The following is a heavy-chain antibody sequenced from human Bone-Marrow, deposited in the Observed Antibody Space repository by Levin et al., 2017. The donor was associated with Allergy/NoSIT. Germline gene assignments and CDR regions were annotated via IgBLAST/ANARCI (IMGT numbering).Heavy chain of an antibody. CDR3: AWGEYSYGSGSYYLDY. D-gene: IGHD3-10*01. CDR2: IYHSGST. CDR1: GDSISSGGYY. Sequence: PSETLSLTCTVSGDSISSGGYYWSWIRQHPGKGLEWIGYIYHSGSTYYNPSLKGRVTISVDTSKNEFSLKLSSVTAADTAVFYCAWGEYSYGSGSYYLDYWGQGTLVTVSS. V-gene: IGHV4-31*03. J-gene: IGHJ4*02.